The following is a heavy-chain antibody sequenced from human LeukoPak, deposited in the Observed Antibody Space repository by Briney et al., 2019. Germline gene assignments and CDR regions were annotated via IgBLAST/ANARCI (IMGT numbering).Heavy chain of an antibody. CDR3: ARGRYSSSSISGWYYGMDV. V-gene: IGHV1-46*01. D-gene: IGHD6-6*01. Sequence: GASVKVSCKASGYTFTSYYMHWVRQAPGQGLEWMGIINPSGGSTSYAQKFQGRVTMTRDTSTSTVYMELSSLRSEDTAVYYCARGRYSSSSISGWYYGMDVWGQGTTVTVSS. CDR1: GYTFTSYY. J-gene: IGHJ6*02. CDR2: INPSGGST.